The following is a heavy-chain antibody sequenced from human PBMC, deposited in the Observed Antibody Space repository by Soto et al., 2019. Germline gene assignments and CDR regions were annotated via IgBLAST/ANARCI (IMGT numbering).Heavy chain of an antibody. J-gene: IGHJ4*02. D-gene: IGHD3-10*01. V-gene: IGHV3-23*01. Sequence: EVQLLESGGGLVQPGGSLRLSCAASGFTFSSYAMSWVRQAPGKGLEWVSAISGSGGSTYYADSVKGRFTISRDNSKNTLDLQMNGLRGEDTAVYYCAKLGLWFGEVEDYWGQGTLVTVSS. CDR2: ISGSGGST. CDR1: GFTFSSYA. CDR3: AKLGLWFGEVEDY.